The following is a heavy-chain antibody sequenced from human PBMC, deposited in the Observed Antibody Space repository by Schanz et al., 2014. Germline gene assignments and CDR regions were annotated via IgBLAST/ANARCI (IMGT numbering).Heavy chain of an antibody. D-gene: IGHD6-13*01. V-gene: IGHV3-53*01. J-gene: IGHJ4*02. CDR1: GFAVDNYY. Sequence: EVQLMESGGGLVKPGGSLRLSCVASGFAVDNYYMSCVRQAPGRGLEWVSIIFTDGRTYYADSVKGRFTISRDNAKNTLYLQMNTLRAEDTAVYYCAKSQGSSFDSWGQGTLVTVSS. CDR2: IFTDGRT. CDR3: AKSQGSSFDS.